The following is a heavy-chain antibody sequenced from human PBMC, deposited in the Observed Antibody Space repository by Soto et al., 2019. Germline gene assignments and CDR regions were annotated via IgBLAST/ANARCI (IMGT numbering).Heavy chain of an antibody. Sequence: QLQLQESGPGLVKPSETLSLTCTVCGGSISSSSYYWGWIRQPPGKGLEWIGSIYYSGSTYYNPSLKGPVTIAVDTSKNQFSLKLRSVTAADTAVYYCARGESIADRDAFDIGGQGTMVTFSS. CDR2: IYYSGST. D-gene: IGHD6-6*01. V-gene: IGHV4-39*01. CDR1: GGSISSSSYY. CDR3: ARGESIADRDAFDI. J-gene: IGHJ3*02.